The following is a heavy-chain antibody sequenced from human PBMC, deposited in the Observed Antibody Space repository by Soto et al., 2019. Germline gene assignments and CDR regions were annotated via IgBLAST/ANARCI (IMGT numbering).Heavy chain of an antibody. CDR2: IWYDGSNK. Sequence: GGSLRLSCAASGSTFSSYGMHWVRQAPGKGLEWVAVIWYDGSNKYYADSVKGRFTISRDNSKNTLYLQMNSLRAEDTAVYYCARRLGPSYGMDVRGHGTTVPVSS. V-gene: IGHV3-33*01. CDR1: GSTFSSYG. CDR3: ARRLGPSYGMDV. J-gene: IGHJ6*02. D-gene: IGHD3-10*01.